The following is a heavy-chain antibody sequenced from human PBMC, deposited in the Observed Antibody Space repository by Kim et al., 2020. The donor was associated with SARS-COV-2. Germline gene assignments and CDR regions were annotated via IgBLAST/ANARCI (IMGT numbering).Heavy chain of an antibody. J-gene: IGHJ2*01. CDR2: IYYSGST. D-gene: IGHD3-9*01. CDR1: GGSISSYY. V-gene: IGHV4-59*01. Sequence: SETLSLTCTVSGGSISSYYWSWIRQPPGKGLEWIGYIYYSGSTNYNPSLKSRVTISVDTSKNQFSLKLSSVTAADTAVYYCARLPYYDILTGYSRDWYFDLWGRGTLVTVSS. CDR3: ARLPYYDILTGYSRDWYFDL.